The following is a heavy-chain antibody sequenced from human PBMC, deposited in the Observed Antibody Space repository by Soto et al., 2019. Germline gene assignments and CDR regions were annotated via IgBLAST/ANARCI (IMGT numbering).Heavy chain of an antibody. D-gene: IGHD3-16*01. CDR1: GHTLASCD. J-gene: IGHJ5*01. Sequence: QVQLVQSGAEVRKHGASVKVSCKASGHTLASCDINWVRQATGQGLEWMGWMTPDSGDTGYAQKFQGRVTMPWDTTIATAYMELSSLRYDDTAVYYCARDPFYGWFDSWGQGTLVTVSS. CDR2: MTPDSGDT. CDR3: ARDPFYGWFDS. V-gene: IGHV1-8*01.